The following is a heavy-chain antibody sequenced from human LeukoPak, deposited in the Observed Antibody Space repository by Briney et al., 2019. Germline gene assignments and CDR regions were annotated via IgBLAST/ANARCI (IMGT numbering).Heavy chain of an antibody. V-gene: IGHV3-23*01. J-gene: IGHJ4*02. Sequence: GGSLRLSCAASGFTFSSYAMSWVRQAPGKGLEWVSAISSSGSSTYYADSVRGRFTISRDNSKNTLYLQMNSLRAEDTAVYYCAKCSYYYDSSGYYYGDYWGQGTLVTVSS. CDR2: ISSSGSST. CDR1: GFTFSSYA. D-gene: IGHD3-22*01. CDR3: AKCSYYYDSSGYYYGDY.